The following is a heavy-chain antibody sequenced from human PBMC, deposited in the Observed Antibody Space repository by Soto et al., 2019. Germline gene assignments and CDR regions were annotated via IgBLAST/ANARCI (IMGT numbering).Heavy chain of an antibody. J-gene: IGHJ5*02. D-gene: IGHD2-8*02. CDR3: ARSYYVVYSWFDP. Sequence: SETLSLTCAVYGGSFSGYYWSWIRQPPGKGLEWIGEINHSGSTNYNPSLKSRVTISVDTSKNQFSLKLSSVTAADTAVYYCARSYYVVYSWFDPWGQGTLVTVSS. CDR2: INHSGST. CDR1: GGSFSGYY. V-gene: IGHV4-34*01.